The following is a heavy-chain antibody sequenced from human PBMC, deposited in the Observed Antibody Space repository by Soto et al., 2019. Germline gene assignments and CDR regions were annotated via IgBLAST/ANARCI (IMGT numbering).Heavy chain of an antibody. CDR2: ISPGGGST. D-gene: IGHD6-19*01. Sequence: EVYLLESGGGLAQPGGSLRLSCVGSSFTFSHYAMTWVSQPPGKGLEWISGISPGGGSTFYADSVKGRFTISRDDSRNMLYLQMNSLTAEDSAIYYCAKDRRNSAWDFDFWGQGTLVTVSA. V-gene: IGHV3-23*01. CDR3: AKDRRNSAWDFDF. J-gene: IGHJ4*02. CDR1: SFTFSHYA.